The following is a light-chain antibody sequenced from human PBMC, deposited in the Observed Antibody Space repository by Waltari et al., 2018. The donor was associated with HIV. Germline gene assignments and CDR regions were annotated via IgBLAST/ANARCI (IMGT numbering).Light chain of an antibody. V-gene: IGLV2-18*02. CDR3: SSFTTSSTLI. J-gene: IGLJ2*01. Sequence: QSALTQPPSVSGSPGLSVTIPCTGTSSDVGTYNRVSWYQQPPGTAPKVVIYEVSNRPSGVPDRFSGSKSGNTASLTISGLQAEDEADYYCSSFTTSSTLIFGGGTRLTVL. CDR2: EVS. CDR1: SSDVGTYNR.